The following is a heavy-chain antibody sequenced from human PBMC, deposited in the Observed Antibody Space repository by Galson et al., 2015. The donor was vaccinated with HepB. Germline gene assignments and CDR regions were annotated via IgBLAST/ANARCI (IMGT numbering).Heavy chain of an antibody. V-gene: IGHV4-34*01. CDR1: GGSFSGYY. CDR2: INHSGST. CDR3: ARGWAAAGTSPPYNWFDP. J-gene: IGHJ5*02. D-gene: IGHD6-13*01. Sequence: SETLSLTCAVYGGSFSGYYWSWIRQPPGKGLEWIGEINHSGSTNYNPSLKSRVTISVDTSKNQFSLKLSSVTAADTAVYYCARGWAAAGTSPPYNWFDPWGQGTLVTVSS.